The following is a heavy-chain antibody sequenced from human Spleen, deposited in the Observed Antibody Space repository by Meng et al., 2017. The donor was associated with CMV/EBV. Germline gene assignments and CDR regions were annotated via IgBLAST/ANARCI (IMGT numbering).Heavy chain of an antibody. D-gene: IGHD6-19*01. J-gene: IGHJ4*02. V-gene: IGHV1-18*01. CDR2: ITPYNGDT. CDR3: ARGSSGWYDYSVY. Sequence: KASGYNFRHHGINWVRQAPGQSLEWMGWITPYNGDTKYEQNVQGRLTMTTDTSTSTAYMELRSLRSDDTAVYYCARGSSGWYDYSVYWGQGTLVTVSS. CDR1: GYNFRHHG.